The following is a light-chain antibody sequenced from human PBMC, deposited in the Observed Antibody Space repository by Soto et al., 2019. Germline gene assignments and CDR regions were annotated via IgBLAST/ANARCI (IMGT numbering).Light chain of an antibody. V-gene: IGLV2-14*01. CDR1: SSDIGTYNY. CDR3: SSYTPSRTLRV. J-gene: IGLJ3*02. CDR2: EVS. Sequence: QSVLTQPASVSGSPGQSITISCTGTSSDIGTYNYVSWYQHHPGKAPKLMIYEVSNRPSGVSDRFSGSKSGNTASLTISGLQAEDEADYYCSSYTPSRTLRVFGGGTKLTVL.